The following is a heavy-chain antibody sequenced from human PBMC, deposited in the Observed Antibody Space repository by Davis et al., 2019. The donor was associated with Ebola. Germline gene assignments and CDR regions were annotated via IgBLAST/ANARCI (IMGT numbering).Heavy chain of an antibody. CDR2: IYPGDSDI. D-gene: IGHD1-26*01. Sequence: PGGSLRLSCKGSGYSFTNRWIGWVRQMPGKGLEWMGIIYPGDSDIRYNPSFQGQVTLSADKSTATAYLQWRSLKASDTAIYYCARQGGGSGRLTSFDYWGQGTLVTVSS. J-gene: IGHJ4*02. CDR3: ARQGGGSGRLTSFDY. V-gene: IGHV5-51*01. CDR1: GYSFTNRW.